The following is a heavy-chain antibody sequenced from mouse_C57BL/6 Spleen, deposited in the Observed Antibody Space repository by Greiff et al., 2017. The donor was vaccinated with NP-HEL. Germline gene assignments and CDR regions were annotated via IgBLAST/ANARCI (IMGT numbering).Heavy chain of an antibody. J-gene: IGHJ2*01. D-gene: IGHD2-2*01. CDR3: AMYRGYAGDY. V-gene: IGHV5-4*03. CDR1: GFTFSSYA. CDR2: ISDGGSYT. Sequence: EVMLVESGGGLVKPGGSLKLSCAASGFTFSSYAMSWVRQTPEKRLEWVATISDGGSYTYYPDNVKGRFTISRDNAKNNLYLQMSHLKSEDTAMYYCAMYRGYAGDYWGQGTTLTVSS.